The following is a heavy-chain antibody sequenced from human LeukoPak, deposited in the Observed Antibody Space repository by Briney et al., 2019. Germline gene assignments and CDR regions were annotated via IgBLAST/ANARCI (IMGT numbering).Heavy chain of an antibody. J-gene: IGHJ5*02. Sequence: GGSLRLSCAASGFTVSSNYMSWVRQAPGKGLEWVSVIYSGGSTYYADSVKGRFTISRDNFKNTLYLQMNSLRAEDTAVYYCARDWSDSSGYSWFDPWGQGTLVTVSS. D-gene: IGHD3-22*01. CDR2: IYSGGST. CDR1: GFTVSSNY. V-gene: IGHV3-66*01. CDR3: ARDWSDSSGYSWFDP.